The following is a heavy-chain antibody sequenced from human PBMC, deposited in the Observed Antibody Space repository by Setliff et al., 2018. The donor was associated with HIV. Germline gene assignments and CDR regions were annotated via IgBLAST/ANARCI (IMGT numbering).Heavy chain of an antibody. CDR2: IYYSGST. V-gene: IGHV4-31*03. D-gene: IGHD5-18*01. J-gene: IGHJ4*02. Sequence: PSETLSLTCTVSGDSIGSGGYYWSWIRQHPGKGLEWIGYIYYSGSTYYNPSLKSRLTMSVDPSKNQFSLRLNSVTAADTAVYYCARGTWIQLSALALFDYWGQGTLVTVSS. CDR3: ARGTWIQLSALALFDY. CDR1: GDSIGSGGYY.